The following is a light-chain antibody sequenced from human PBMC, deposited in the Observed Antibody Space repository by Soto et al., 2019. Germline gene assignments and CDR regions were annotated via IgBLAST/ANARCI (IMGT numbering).Light chain of an antibody. J-gene: IGLJ1*01. CDR3: TSYAGNSNYV. CDR1: TNDVGGFNY. Sequence: QSALTQPPSASGSAGQSVTISCTGTTNDVGGFNYVSWYQQHPGRVPKLIIYEVDKRPSGVPDRFSGSKSGNTASLTVSGLQADDEADYYCTSYAGNSNYVFGTGTKVTVL. V-gene: IGLV2-8*01. CDR2: EVD.